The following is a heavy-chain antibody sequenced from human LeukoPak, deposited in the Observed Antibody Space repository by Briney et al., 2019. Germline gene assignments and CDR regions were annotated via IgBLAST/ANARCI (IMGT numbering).Heavy chain of an antibody. D-gene: IGHD2/OR15-2a*01. Sequence: PSETLSLTCTVSGGSISSSSYYWGWIRQPPGKGLEWIGSIYYSGSTYYNPSLKSRVTISVDTSKNQFSLKLSSVTAADTAVYYCARVRIPNIFDCWGQGTLVTVSS. CDR1: GGSISSSSYY. J-gene: IGHJ4*02. CDR2: IYYSGST. V-gene: IGHV4-39*07. CDR3: ARVRIPNIFDC.